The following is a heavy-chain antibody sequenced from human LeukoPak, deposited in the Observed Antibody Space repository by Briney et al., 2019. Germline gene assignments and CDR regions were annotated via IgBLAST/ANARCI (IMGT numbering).Heavy chain of an antibody. V-gene: IGHV3-7*01. D-gene: IGHD5-12*01. J-gene: IGHJ4*02. CDR3: ARAEDSGYEPYYFDY. CDR2: IKQDGSEK. CDR1: GFTFSSYW. Sequence: PGGSLRLSCAASGFTFSSYWMSWVRQAPGKGLEWVANIKQDGSEKYYVDSVKGRFTISRDNAKNSLYLQMNSLRAEDTAVYYCARAEDSGYEPYYFDYWGQGTLVTVSS.